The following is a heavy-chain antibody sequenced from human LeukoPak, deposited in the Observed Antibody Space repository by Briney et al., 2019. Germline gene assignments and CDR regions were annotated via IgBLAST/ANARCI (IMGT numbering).Heavy chain of an antibody. CDR2: ISGDGGST. V-gene: IGHV3-43*02. D-gene: IGHD6-6*01. Sequence: PGGSLRLSCAASGFTFDDYAMHWVRQAPGKGLEWVSLISGDGGSTYYADSVKGRFTISRDNSKNSLYLQTNSLRTEDTALYYCAKSQREAARGDYFDYWGQGTLVTVSS. CDR3: AKSQREAARGDYFDY. CDR1: GFTFDDYA. J-gene: IGHJ4*02.